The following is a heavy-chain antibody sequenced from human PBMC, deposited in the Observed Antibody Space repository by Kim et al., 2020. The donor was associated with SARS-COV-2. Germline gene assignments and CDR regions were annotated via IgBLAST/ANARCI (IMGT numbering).Heavy chain of an antibody. V-gene: IGHV3-73*01. Sequence: SVKGRFTIYRDDSKNTAYLQMNSLKTEDTAVYYCTSLGYCGGDCSSNFGYWGQGTLVTVSS. CDR3: TSLGYCGGDCSSNFGY. J-gene: IGHJ4*02. D-gene: IGHD2-21*01.